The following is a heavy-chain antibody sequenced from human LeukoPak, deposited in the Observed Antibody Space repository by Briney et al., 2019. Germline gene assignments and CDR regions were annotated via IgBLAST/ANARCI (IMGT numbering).Heavy chain of an antibody. V-gene: IGHV1-8*01. D-gene: IGHD3-22*01. J-gene: IGHJ4*02. CDR2: MNPNSGNT. CDR1: GYTFTSYD. Sequence: GESLKISCKGSGYTFTSYDINWVRQATGQGLEWMGWMNPNSGNTGYAQKFQGRVTMTRNTSISTAYMELSSLRSEDTAVYYCARGGYDSSPDYWGQGTLVTVSS. CDR3: ARGGYDSSPDY.